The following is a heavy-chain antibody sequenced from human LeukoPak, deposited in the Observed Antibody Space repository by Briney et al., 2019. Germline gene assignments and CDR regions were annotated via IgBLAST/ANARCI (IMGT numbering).Heavy chain of an antibody. D-gene: IGHD3-10*01. V-gene: IGHV1-69*13. Sequence: SVKVSCKASGGTFSSYAISWVRHAPGQGLEWMGGIIPIFGTANYAQKFQGRVTITADESTSTAYMELSSLRSEDTAVYYCARAQYYYGSENWFDPWGQGTLVTVSS. J-gene: IGHJ5*02. CDR3: ARAQYYYGSENWFDP. CDR1: GGTFSSYA. CDR2: IIPIFGTA.